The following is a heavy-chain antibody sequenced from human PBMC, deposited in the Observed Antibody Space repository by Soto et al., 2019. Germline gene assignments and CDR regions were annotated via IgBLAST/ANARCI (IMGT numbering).Heavy chain of an antibody. CDR1: GYTFTSYG. CDR3: ARAYYDFWSGEFDP. Sequence: ALVKVSCKASGYTFTSYGISWVRQAPGQGLEWMGWISAYNGNTNYAQKLQGRVTMTTDTSTSTAYMELRSLRSDDTAVYYCARAYYDFWSGEFDPWGQGTLVTVSS. D-gene: IGHD3-3*01. J-gene: IGHJ5*02. V-gene: IGHV1-18*01. CDR2: ISAYNGNT.